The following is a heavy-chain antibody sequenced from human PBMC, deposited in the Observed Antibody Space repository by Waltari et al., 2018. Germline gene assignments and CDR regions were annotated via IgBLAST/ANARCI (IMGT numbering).Heavy chain of an antibody. CDR2: IKYDGSIK. V-gene: IGHV3-33*05. J-gene: IGHJ6*02. D-gene: IGHD6-13*01. CDR3: AREYSRICFHALDG. CDR1: GFTLGNYG. Sequence: QVHVVESGGGVVQPGGSLRLSCAASGFTLGNYGMHWVRQAPGKGLGGVAVIKYDGSIKNYADSVKGRFTISRENSKNTLYLEMKGLRAEDTAVYYCAREYSRICFHALDGWGQGTAVTVSS.